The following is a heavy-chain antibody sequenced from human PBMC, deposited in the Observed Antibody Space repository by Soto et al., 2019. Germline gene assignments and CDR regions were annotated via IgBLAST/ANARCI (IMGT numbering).Heavy chain of an antibody. Sequence: QVQLQESGPGLVNPSQTLSLTCSFSGGPISSGGSSWGWFRQHPGKGLEWMGYIYYSGSTSSNPSLKSRGTISVDTSKNQFSLKLSSVTAADTAVYYCARWPQLEPRFDYWGQGTLVTVSS. D-gene: IGHD1-1*01. CDR2: IYYSGST. CDR1: GGPISSGGSS. CDR3: ARWPQLEPRFDY. V-gene: IGHV4-31*03. J-gene: IGHJ4*02.